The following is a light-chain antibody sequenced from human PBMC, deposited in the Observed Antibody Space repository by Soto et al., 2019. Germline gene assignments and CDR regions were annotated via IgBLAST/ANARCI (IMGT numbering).Light chain of an antibody. CDR1: SSDIGGYYY. CDR2: QVT. J-gene: IGLJ1*01. CDR3: TSYSSSDIFYV. V-gene: IGLV2-14*01. Sequence: LTQPASVSGSPGQSITISCTGTSSDIGGYYYVSWYQHHPGKAPKLLIYQVTNRPSRVSNRFSGSKSGNTASLTISGLQADYEADYYCTSYSSSDIFYVFGTGTKVTV.